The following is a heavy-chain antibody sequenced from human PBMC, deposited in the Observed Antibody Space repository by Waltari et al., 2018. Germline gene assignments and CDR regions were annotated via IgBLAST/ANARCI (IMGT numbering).Heavy chain of an antibody. CDR3: VRHVGFCIGGFCQPDY. Sequence: EVQLVQSGAEVKKPGESLKISCKGSGYTFTNHWIAWVRQMPGKGLEWMGIIYPSDSDTRYSPSFQGQVTISVDKSITTAYLQWSSLTASDTAMYYCVRHVGFCIGGFCQPDYWGQGTLVTVSS. CDR2: IYPSDSDT. V-gene: IGHV5-51*01. D-gene: IGHD2-15*01. CDR1: GYTFTNHW. J-gene: IGHJ4*02.